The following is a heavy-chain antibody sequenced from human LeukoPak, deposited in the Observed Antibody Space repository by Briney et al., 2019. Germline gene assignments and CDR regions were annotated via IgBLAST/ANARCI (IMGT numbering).Heavy chain of an antibody. Sequence: ASVKVSCKASGYTFTSYGISWVRQAPGQGLEWMGWINAYNGNTNYAQKLQGRVTMTTDTSTSTAYMELRSLRSDDTAVYYCARRYYDILTGYYSYFDYWGQGTLVTVSS. CDR2: INAYNGNT. CDR1: GYTFTSYG. V-gene: IGHV1-18*01. J-gene: IGHJ4*02. D-gene: IGHD3-9*01. CDR3: ARRYYDILTGYYSYFDY.